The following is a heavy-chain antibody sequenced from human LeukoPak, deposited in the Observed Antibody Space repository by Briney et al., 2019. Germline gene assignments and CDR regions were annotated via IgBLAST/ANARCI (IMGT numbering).Heavy chain of an antibody. J-gene: IGHJ3*02. Sequence: SETLSLTCAVSGGSISSSNWWSWVRQPPGKGLEWIGYIYYSGSTYYNPSLKSRVTISVDTSKNQFSLKLSSVTAADTAVYYCARSIVGAQADAFDIWGQGTMVTVSS. D-gene: IGHD1-26*01. CDR3: ARSIVGAQADAFDI. CDR1: GGSISSSNW. CDR2: IYYSGST. V-gene: IGHV4-30-4*01.